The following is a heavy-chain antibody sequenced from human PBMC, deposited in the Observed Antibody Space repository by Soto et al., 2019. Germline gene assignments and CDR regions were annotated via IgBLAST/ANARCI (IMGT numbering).Heavy chain of an antibody. CDR1: GFTFSSYG. D-gene: IGHD3-10*01. V-gene: IGHV3-30*18. CDR3: AKTRYGSGSYIYYYYGMDV. J-gene: IGHJ6*02. CDR2: ISYDGSNK. Sequence: GGSLRLSCAASGFTFSSYGMHWVRQAPGKGLEWVAVISYDGSNKYYAYSVKGRFTISRDNSKNTLYLQMNSLRAEDTAVYYCAKTRYGSGSYIYYYYGMDVWGQGTTVTVSS.